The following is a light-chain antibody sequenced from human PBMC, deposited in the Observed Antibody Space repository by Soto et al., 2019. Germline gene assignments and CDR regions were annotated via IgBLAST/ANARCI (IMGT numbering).Light chain of an antibody. V-gene: IGKV3-20*01. J-gene: IGKJ5*01. CDR2: GAS. CDR1: QTVRSNY. CDR3: QQSTGQPTT. Sequence: IILTESPDTLSVSPGQRATLSWRGSQTVRSNYLAWCQQRPCQAPRLLIYGASPRAAGITDRFSGSGYGKDLNITITRLEPEDSAVYFCQQSTGQPTTVGPPTRLEIK.